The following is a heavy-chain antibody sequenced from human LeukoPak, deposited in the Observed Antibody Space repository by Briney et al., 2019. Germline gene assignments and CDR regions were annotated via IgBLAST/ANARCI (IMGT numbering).Heavy chain of an antibody. V-gene: IGHV4-59*01. Sequence: SETLSLTCTVSGGSIYSYYWSWIRQPPGKGLEWIGYIYYSGSTNYNPSLKSRVTISVDTSKNQFSLNLSSVTAADTAVYYCAKDGPTGPWGQGTLVTVSS. D-gene: IGHD1-26*01. J-gene: IGHJ4*02. CDR2: IYYSGST. CDR3: AKDGPTGP. CDR1: GGSIYSYY.